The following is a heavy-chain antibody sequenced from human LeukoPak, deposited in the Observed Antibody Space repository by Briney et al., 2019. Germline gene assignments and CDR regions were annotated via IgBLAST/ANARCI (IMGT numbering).Heavy chain of an antibody. CDR3: AKDPYPYYYDRYYFDY. CDR2: ISYDGSNK. CDR1: GFTFSSYG. V-gene: IGHV3-30*18. J-gene: IGHJ4*02. Sequence: GGSLRLSCAASGFTFSSYGMHWVRQAPGKGLEWVAVISYDGSNKYYADSVKGRFTISRDNSKNTLYLQMNSLRAEDTAVYYCAKDPYPYYYDRYYFDYWGQGTLVTVSS. D-gene: IGHD3-22*01.